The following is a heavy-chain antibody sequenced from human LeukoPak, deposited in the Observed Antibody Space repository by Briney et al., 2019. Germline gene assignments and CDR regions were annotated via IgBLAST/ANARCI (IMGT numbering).Heavy chain of an antibody. D-gene: IGHD5-12*01. CDR1: GFTFSSYG. CDR2: IWYDGSNK. J-gene: IGHJ6*02. V-gene: IGHV3-33*01. CDR3: AREGTGYDFGYYYYYGMDV. Sequence: PGGSLRLSCAASGFTFSSYGMPWVRQAPGKGLEWVAVIWYDGSNKYYADSVKGRFTISRDNSKNTLYPQMNSLRAEDTAVYYCAREGTGYDFGYYYYYGMDVWGQGTTVTVSS.